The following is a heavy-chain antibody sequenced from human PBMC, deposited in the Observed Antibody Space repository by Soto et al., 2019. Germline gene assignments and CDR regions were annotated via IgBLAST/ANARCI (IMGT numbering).Heavy chain of an antibody. CDR3: ARVYAGNAYYFDY. CDR1: GFTFSSYG. Sequence: GGSLRLSCAASGFTFSSYGMHWVRQAPGKGLEWVAVIWYDGSNKYYADSVKGRFTISRDNSKNTLYLQMNSLRAEDTAVYYCARVYAGNAYYFDYWGQGTLVTLSS. CDR2: IWYDGSNK. J-gene: IGHJ4*02. V-gene: IGHV3-33*01. D-gene: IGHD3-16*01.